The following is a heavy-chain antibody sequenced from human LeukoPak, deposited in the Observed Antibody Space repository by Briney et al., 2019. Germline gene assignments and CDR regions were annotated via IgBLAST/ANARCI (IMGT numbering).Heavy chain of an antibody. CDR3: ARVVVYYYYMDV. V-gene: IGHV4-38-2*02. CDR1: AYSITSDYF. Sequence: SETLSLTCTVSAYSITSDYFWGWIRQPPGKGLQWIGSIYHSGGTYYNPSLKSRVTISVDTSKNQFSLNLSSVTAADTAVYYCARVVVYYYYMDVWGKGTTVTVSS. J-gene: IGHJ6*03. CDR2: IYHSGGT.